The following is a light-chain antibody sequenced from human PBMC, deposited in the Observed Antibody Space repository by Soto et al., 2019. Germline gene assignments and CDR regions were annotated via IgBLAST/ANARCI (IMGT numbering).Light chain of an antibody. V-gene: IGKV3-15*01. CDR3: HQYKNWPYT. CDR2: GAS. Sequence: EIVMTQSPATLSVSPGKRATLFCRASQSISSNLVWYQQKPGQAPRLLIYGASTRATGIPARFSGSGSGTDFTLTISSLQSEDFAIYYCHQYKNWPYTFGQGTKLEIK. CDR1: QSISSN. J-gene: IGKJ2*01.